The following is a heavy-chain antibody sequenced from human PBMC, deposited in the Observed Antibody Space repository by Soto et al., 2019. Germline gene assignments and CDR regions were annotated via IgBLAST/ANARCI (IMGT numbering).Heavy chain of an antibody. V-gene: IGHV2-70*12. CDR1: GGSISSYY. CDR2: IDWDDDK. Sequence: LSLTCTVSGGSISSYYWSWIRQPPGKALEWLALIDWDDDKYYSTSLKTRLTISKDTSKNQVVLIMTNMDPVDTGTYYCAHRASPPDLEGQFYPYYYYYGLDVWGQGTTVTVS. J-gene: IGHJ6*02. CDR3: AHRASPPDLEGQFYPYYYYYGLDV. D-gene: IGHD1-1*01.